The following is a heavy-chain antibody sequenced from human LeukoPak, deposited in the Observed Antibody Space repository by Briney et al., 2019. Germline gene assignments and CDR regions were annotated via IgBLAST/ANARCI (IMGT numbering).Heavy chain of an antibody. Sequence: PGGSLRLSCAASGFTFSSYAMSWVRQAPGQGLEWVSAISGSGGSTYYADSVKGRFTISRDNSKNTLYLQMNSLRAEDTAVYYCAKDPSGDWNYWFDPWGQGTLVTVSS. D-gene: IGHD1-7*01. CDR1: GFTFSSYA. J-gene: IGHJ5*02. V-gene: IGHV3-23*01. CDR3: AKDPSGDWNYWFDP. CDR2: ISGSGGST.